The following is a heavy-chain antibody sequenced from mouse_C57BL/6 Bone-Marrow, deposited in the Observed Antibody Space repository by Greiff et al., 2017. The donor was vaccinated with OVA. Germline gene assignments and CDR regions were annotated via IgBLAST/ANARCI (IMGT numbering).Heavy chain of an antibody. CDR1: GYSFTGYY. CDR3: EREVYYDYDGYWYFDV. Sequence: EVQLQQSGPELVKPGASVKISCKASGYSFTGYYMHWVKQSSEKSLEWIGEINPSTGGTSYNQKFKGKATLTVDKSSSTAYMQLKSLTSEDSAVYYCEREVYYDYDGYWYFDVWGTGTTVTVSS. J-gene: IGHJ1*03. V-gene: IGHV1-43*01. D-gene: IGHD2-4*01. CDR2: INPSTGGT.